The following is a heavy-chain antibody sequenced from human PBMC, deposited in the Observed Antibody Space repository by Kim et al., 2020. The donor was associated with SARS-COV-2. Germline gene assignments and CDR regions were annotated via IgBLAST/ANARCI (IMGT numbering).Heavy chain of an antibody. V-gene: IGHV3-30*18. Sequence: GGSLRLSCAASGFTFSSYGMHWVRQAPGKGLEWVAVISYDGSNKYYADSVKGRFTISRDNSKNTLYLQMNSLRAEDTAVYYCAKTGSGYDYDYYYGMDV. D-gene: IGHD5-12*01. CDR3: AKTGSGYDYDYYYGMDV. J-gene: IGHJ6*01. CDR2: ISYDGSNK. CDR1: GFTFSSYG.